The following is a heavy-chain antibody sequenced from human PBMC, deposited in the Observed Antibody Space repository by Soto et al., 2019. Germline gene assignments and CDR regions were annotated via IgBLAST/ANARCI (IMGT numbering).Heavy chain of an antibody. CDR1: GYTFTSYG. D-gene: IGHD3-10*01. CDR3: AREMVRGVGSDY. CDR2: ISTYNGNT. Sequence: ASVKVSCKASGYTFTSYGISWVRQAPGQGLEWMGWISTYNGNTKYAQKLQGRVTMTTDTSTSTAYMELRSLRSDDTAAFYCAREMVRGVGSDYWGQGTLVTVSS. J-gene: IGHJ4*02. V-gene: IGHV1-18*01.